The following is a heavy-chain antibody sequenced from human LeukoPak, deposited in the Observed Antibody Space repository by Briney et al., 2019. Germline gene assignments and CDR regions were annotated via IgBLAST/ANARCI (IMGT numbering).Heavy chain of an antibody. CDR3: ARVLTPMVQGAQPPGYCMDV. V-gene: IGHV4-61*01. J-gene: IGHJ6*03. D-gene: IGHD3-10*01. CDR2: IYYSGST. CDR1: GVSLSSSNSY. Sequence: SETLSLTCAVSGVSLSSSNSYWGWIRQPPGKGLEWIGYIYYSGSTNYNASLQSRVTISVDTSKNQMSLKMRSVTAADTDVYFCARVLTPMVQGAQPPGYCMDVWGKGTTVTVSS.